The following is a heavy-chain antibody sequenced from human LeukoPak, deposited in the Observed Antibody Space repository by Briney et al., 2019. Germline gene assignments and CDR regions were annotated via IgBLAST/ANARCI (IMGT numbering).Heavy chain of an antibody. V-gene: IGHV4-34*01. Sequence: PSETLSLTCAGYGGSFSGYYWSWIRQPPGKGLEWIGEINHSGSTNYNPSLKSRVTISVDTSKNQFSLKLSSVTAADTAVYYCATWGYGSGGYYPHWGQGTLVTVSS. CDR2: INHSGST. J-gene: IGHJ4*02. CDR3: ATWGYGSGGYYPH. D-gene: IGHD3-10*01. CDR1: GGSFSGYY.